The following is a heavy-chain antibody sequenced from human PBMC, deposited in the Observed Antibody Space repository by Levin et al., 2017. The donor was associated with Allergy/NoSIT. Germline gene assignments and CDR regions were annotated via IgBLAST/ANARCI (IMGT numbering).Heavy chain of an antibody. CDR3: ARVRRYCSGGSCDSLFDY. D-gene: IGHD2-15*01. CDR1: GFTFSSYD. J-gene: IGHJ4*02. V-gene: IGHV3-13*04. Sequence: GGSLRLSCAASGFTFSSYDMHWVRQATGKGLEWVSAIGTAGDTYYPGSVKGRFTISRENAKNSLYLQMNSLRAGDTAVYYCARVRRYCSGGSCDSLFDYWGQGTLVTVSS. CDR2: IGTAGDT.